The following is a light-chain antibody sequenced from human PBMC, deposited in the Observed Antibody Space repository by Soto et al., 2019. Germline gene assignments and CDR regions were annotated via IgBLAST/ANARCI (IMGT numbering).Light chain of an antibody. Sequence: QSAPTQPASVSGSPGQSITISCTGTSSDVGGYKYVSWYQQHPDKAPKLIIFEVSNRPSGISSRFSGSKSGNTASLTISGLQAEDEADYYCSSYTSSSTKVFGTGTKLTVL. J-gene: IGLJ1*01. CDR1: SSDVGGYKY. V-gene: IGLV2-14*01. CDR2: EVS. CDR3: SSYTSSSTKV.